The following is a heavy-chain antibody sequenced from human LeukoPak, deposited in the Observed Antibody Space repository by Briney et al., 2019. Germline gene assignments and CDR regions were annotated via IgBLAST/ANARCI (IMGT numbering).Heavy chain of an antibody. J-gene: IGHJ4*02. D-gene: IGHD2-8*02. CDR3: TTGLYDTGGVDH. V-gene: IGHV3-15*07. Sequence: PGGSLRLSYAASGFTFSNAWMNWVRQAPGKGLEWVGRIKSKAYGGTTDYAAPVKDRFTISRDDSKKMMYLQMNSLKTEETALYYCTTGLYDTGGVDHWGQGTLVTVSS. CDR1: GFTFSNAW. CDR2: IKSKAYGGTT.